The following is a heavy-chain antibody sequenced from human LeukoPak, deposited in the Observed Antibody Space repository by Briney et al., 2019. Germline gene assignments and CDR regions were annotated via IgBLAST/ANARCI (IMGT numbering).Heavy chain of an antibody. CDR3: ARMSSGWYTPNLDY. Sequence: GGSLRLSCAASGFIFSNYGMNWVRQAPGKGLEWVAAISASGSATSYADSVRGRFTISRDNSKSTTYLQMNSLRAEDTAVYYCARMSSGWYTPNLDYWGQGTLVTVSS. D-gene: IGHD6-19*01. CDR1: GFIFSNYG. V-gene: IGHV3-23*01. CDR2: ISASGSAT. J-gene: IGHJ4*02.